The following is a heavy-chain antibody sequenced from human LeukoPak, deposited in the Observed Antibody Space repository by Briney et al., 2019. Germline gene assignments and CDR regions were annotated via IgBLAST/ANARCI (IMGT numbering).Heavy chain of an antibody. CDR1: GYTFTSYG. CDR2: ISAYNGNT. J-gene: IGHJ5*02. V-gene: IGHV1-18*01. Sequence: ASVKVSCKASGYTFTSYGISWVRQAPGQGLEWMGWISAYNGNTNYAQKLQGRVTMTTDTSTSTAYMELRSLRSDDTAVYYCAGDSIQDIVVVPAAREDWFDPWGQGTLVTVSS. D-gene: IGHD2-2*01. CDR3: AGDSIQDIVVVPAAREDWFDP.